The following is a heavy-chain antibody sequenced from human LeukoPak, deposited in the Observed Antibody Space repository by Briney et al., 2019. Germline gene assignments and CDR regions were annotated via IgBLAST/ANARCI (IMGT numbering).Heavy chain of an antibody. CDR1: GFTFSSYW. Sequence: PGGSLRLSCVASGFTFSSYWMHWVRQAPGKGLVWVSNLHPDGSITAYADSVKGRFTISRDNAKNTMYLQMSSLRVEDTAVYYCVRYYEPGSRSWFDPWGQGTLVTVSS. D-gene: IGHD3-10*01. CDR2: LHPDGSIT. CDR3: VRYYEPGSRSWFDP. V-gene: IGHV3-74*01. J-gene: IGHJ5*02.